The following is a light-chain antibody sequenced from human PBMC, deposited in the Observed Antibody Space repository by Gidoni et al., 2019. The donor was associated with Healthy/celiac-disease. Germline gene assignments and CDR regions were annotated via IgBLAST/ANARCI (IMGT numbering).Light chain of an antibody. CDR3: QQYYSYPL. Sequence: AIRITQSPSSLSASTGDRVTLTCRASQGISSYLAWYQQKPGKAPKLLIYAASTLQSGVPSRFSGSGSGTDFTLTISCLQSEDFATYYCQQYYSYPLFGGGTKVEIK. V-gene: IGKV1-8*01. CDR1: QGISSY. CDR2: AAS. J-gene: IGKJ4*01.